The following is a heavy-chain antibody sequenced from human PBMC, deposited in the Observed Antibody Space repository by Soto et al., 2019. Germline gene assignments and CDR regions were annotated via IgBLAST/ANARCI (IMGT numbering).Heavy chain of an antibody. CDR2: IIPIYGTA. CDR1: GSIFSSYA. V-gene: IGHV1-69*06. CDR3: ARGRKLIAAAGENWFDP. J-gene: IGHJ5*02. Sequence: KAAGSIFSSYAISRVRHAPGQGLEWMGGIIPIYGTANYAQKFQGRVTITADKSTSTAYMELSSLRSEDTAVYYCARGRKLIAAAGENWFDPWGQGTLVTVSS. D-gene: IGHD6-13*01.